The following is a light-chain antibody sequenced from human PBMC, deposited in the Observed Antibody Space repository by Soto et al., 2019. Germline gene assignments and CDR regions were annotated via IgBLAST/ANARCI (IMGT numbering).Light chain of an antibody. CDR2: GAS. CDR3: QQYYDWPIT. CDR1: QSISSQ. V-gene: IGKV3D-15*01. J-gene: IGKJ5*01. Sequence: EIVMTQSPATLSVSPGDRATISCRASQSISSQLAWYQQKPGQAPRLVIYGASTRASGIPARFSGSGSGTEFTLTISSLQSEDFAFYYCQQYYDWPITFGQGTRLEIK.